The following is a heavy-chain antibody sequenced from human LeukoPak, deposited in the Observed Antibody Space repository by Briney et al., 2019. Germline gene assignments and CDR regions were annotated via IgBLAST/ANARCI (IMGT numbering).Heavy chain of an antibody. CDR1: GFTFSSYA. D-gene: IGHD4-17*01. J-gene: IGHJ4*02. CDR3: AYGDYLR. Sequence: GGSLRLSCAASGFTFSSYAMSWVRQAPGKGLEWVSLISGSGGGTYYADSVRSRFTISRDNSKNTLYLQMNSLRGEDTAVYYCAYGDYLRWGQGTLVTVSS. CDR2: ISGSGGGT. V-gene: IGHV3-23*01.